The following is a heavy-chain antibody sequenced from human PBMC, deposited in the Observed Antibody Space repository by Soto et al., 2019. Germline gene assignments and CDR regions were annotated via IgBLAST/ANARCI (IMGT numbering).Heavy chain of an antibody. CDR1: GFIFGTYA. Sequence: EVQLLESGGGLVQPGGSLRLSCAASGFIFGTYAMNWVRQAPGKGLEWVSGISGSGHTIYYADSVKGRFTTSRDNSKNTLYLQMNSLRAEDTAVYYCARGFAVAYWGQGTLVTVSS. V-gene: IGHV3-23*01. CDR2: ISGSGHTI. D-gene: IGHD3-3*01. J-gene: IGHJ4*02. CDR3: ARGFAVAY.